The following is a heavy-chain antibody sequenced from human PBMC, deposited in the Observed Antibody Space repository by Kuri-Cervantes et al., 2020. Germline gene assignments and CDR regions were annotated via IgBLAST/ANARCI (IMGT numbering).Heavy chain of an antibody. CDR2: IYYSGST. J-gene: IGHJ4*02. CDR3: ARVGYDFWSEKYYFDY. Sequence: SETLSLTCTVSGGSISSYYWSWIRQPPGKGLEWIGYIYYSGSTNYNPSLKSRVTISVDTSKNQFSLKLSSVTAADTAVYYCARVGYDFWSEKYYFDYWGQGTLVTVSS. D-gene: IGHD3-3*01. V-gene: IGHV4-59*01. CDR1: GGSISSYY.